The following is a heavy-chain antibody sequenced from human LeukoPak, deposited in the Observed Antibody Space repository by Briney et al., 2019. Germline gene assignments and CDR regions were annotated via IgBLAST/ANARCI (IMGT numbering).Heavy chain of an antibody. CDR2: IWYDGSNK. V-gene: IGHV3-33*01. CDR3: ARDYYDSSGYYSEYFQH. D-gene: IGHD3-22*01. Sequence: GRSLRLSCAASGFTFSSYGMHWVRQAPGKGLEWVAVIWYDGSNKYYADSVKGRFTICRDNSKNTLYLQMNSLRAEDTAVYYCARDYYDSSGYYSEYFQHWGQGTLVTVSS. CDR1: GFTFSSYG. J-gene: IGHJ1*01.